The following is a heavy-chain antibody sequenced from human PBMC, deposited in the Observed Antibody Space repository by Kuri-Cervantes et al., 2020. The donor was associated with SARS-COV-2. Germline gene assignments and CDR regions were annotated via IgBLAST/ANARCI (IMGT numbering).Heavy chain of an antibody. J-gene: IGHJ6*02. CDR1: GGSISSSSYY. V-gene: IGHV4-39*01. CDR2: IYYSGST. CDR3: ALSSTSRNYYYYGMDV. Sequence: SETLSLTCTVSGGSISSSSYYWGWIGQPPGKGLEWIGSIYYSGSTYYNPSLKSRVTISVDTSKNQFSLKLGSVTAADTAVYYCALSSTSRNYYYYGMDVWGQGTTVTVSS. D-gene: IGHD2-2*01.